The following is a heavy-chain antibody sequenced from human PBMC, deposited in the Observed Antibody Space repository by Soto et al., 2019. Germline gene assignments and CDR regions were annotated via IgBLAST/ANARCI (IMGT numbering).Heavy chain of an antibody. V-gene: IGHV5-51*01. CDR1: GYSFTSYW. Sequence: GESLKISCKGSGYSFTSYWIGWVRQMPGKGLEWMGIIYPGDSDTRYSPSFQGQVTISADKSISTAYLQWSSLKASDTAMYYCARLLIRGANYYYYGMDVWGQGTTVTVSS. J-gene: IGHJ6*02. CDR2: IYPGDSDT. CDR3: ARLLIRGANYYYYGMDV. D-gene: IGHD3-10*01.